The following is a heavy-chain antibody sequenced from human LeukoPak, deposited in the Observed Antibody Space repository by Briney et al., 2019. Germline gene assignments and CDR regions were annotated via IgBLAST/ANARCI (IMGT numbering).Heavy chain of an antibody. Sequence: GGSLRLSCVASGFRFGRDWVSWVRQAPGKGLEWVACVKQDGTEKNYVVSVWGRFTVSVDNGKNSLYLQMNSLRAEDTAKYYCATLDSTKSVLWGRGTAVIVSS. CDR3: ATLDSTKSVL. J-gene: IGHJ1*01. CDR2: VKQDGTEK. V-gene: IGHV3-7*01. CDR1: GFRFGRDW. D-gene: IGHD2-2*01.